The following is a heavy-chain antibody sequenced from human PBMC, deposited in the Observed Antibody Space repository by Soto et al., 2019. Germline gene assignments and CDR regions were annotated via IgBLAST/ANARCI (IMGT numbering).Heavy chain of an antibody. Sequence: QLQLQESGPGLVKPSETLSLTCTVSGGAISSSSYYWGWIRQPPGKGLEWIGSIYYSGSTYYNPSLKSRVPISVDTSKNQFALKLSSVTAADTAVYDCARPFREGAKYWYFDLWGRGTLVTVSS. CDR3: ARPFREGAKYWYFDL. D-gene: IGHD1-26*01. V-gene: IGHV4-39*01. CDR2: IYYSGST. CDR1: GGAISSSSYY. J-gene: IGHJ2*01.